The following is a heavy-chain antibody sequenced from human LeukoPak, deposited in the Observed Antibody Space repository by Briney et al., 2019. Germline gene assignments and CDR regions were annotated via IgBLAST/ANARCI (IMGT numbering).Heavy chain of an antibody. CDR2: ISSSSSYI. D-gene: IGHD4-17*01. CDR3: ARVEDLYGDYGPYDY. Sequence: GGSLSLSCAASGFTFSSYSTNWVRQAPGKGLEWVSSISSSSSYIYYADSVKGRFTISRDNAKNSLYLQMNSLRAEDTAVYYCARVEDLYGDYGPYDYWGQGTLVTVSS. J-gene: IGHJ4*02. CDR1: GFTFSSYS. V-gene: IGHV3-21*01.